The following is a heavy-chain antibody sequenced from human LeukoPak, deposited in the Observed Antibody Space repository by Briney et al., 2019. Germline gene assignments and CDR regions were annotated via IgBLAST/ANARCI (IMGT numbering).Heavy chain of an antibody. Sequence: GGSLRLSCAASGFTFSSYAMHWVRQAPGKGLEWVAVISYDGSNKYYADSVKGRFTISRDNSKNTLYLQMNSLRAEDTAVYYCARRTSGTPDYWGQGTLVTVSS. V-gene: IGHV3-30*04. CDR2: ISYDGSNK. J-gene: IGHJ4*02. CDR1: GFTFSSYA. D-gene: IGHD6-13*01. CDR3: ARRTSGTPDY.